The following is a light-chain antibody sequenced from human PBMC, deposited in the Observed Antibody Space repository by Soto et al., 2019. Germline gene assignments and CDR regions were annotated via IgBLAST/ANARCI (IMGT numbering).Light chain of an antibody. CDR1: QSVSTY. V-gene: IGKV3-20*01. J-gene: IGKJ4*01. CDR2: AAS. Sequence: VVLTQSPATLSLSPGERATLSCRASQSVSTYLAWYQQKPGQAPRLLIYAASSRATGIPDRISGSGSGTDFTLTISRLEPEDFAVYYCQQYGRGLTFGGGTKVEIK. CDR3: QQYGRGLT.